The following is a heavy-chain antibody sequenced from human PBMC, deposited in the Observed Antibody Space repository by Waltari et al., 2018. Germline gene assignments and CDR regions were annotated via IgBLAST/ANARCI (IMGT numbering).Heavy chain of an antibody. J-gene: IGHJ4*02. D-gene: IGHD1-26*01. CDR1: GFTFSSYA. CDR2: ISGSGGST. CDR3: AKATRENYFDY. V-gene: IGHV3-23*01. Sequence: SGFTFSSYAMSWVRQAPGKGLEWVSAISGSGGSTYYADSVKGRFTISRDNSKNTLYLQMNSLRAEDTAVYYCAKATRENYFDYWGQGTLVTVSS.